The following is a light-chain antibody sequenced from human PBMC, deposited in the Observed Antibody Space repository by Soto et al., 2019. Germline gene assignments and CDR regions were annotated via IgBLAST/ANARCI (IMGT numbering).Light chain of an antibody. Sequence: DIQMTQSPSSLSASVGDRVTITCQASQDISSYLNWYQHKPGKAPKLLIYDASILETGVPPRFSGSGSGTHFTFTISGLQPEDVAAYYCQYCDYLPMFGPGTTVDFK. V-gene: IGKV1-33*01. CDR1: QDISSY. CDR2: DAS. CDR3: QYCDYLPM. J-gene: IGKJ3*01.